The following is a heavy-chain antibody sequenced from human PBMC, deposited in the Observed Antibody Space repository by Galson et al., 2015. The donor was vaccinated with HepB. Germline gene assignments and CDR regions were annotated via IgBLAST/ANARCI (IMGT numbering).Heavy chain of an antibody. CDR2: IYPGDSDT. Sequence: QSGAEVTKPGESLKISCKGSGYSFTNFWIAWVRQMPGKGLEWMGIIYPGDSDTRYSPSFQGQVTISADKSITTAYLQWNSLKASDTSMYYCARRGAAADTRSFDYWGQGTLVSVSS. J-gene: IGHJ4*02. V-gene: IGHV5-51*03. D-gene: IGHD6-13*01. CDR3: ARRGAAADTRSFDY. CDR1: GYSFTNFW.